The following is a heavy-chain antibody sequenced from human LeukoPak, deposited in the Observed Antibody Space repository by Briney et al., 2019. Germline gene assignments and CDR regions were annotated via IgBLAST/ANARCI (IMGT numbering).Heavy chain of an antibody. CDR1: GGSFSGYY. Sequence: SETLSLTCAVYGGSFSGYYWSWIRQPPGKGLEWIGYIYYSGSTNYNPSLKSRVTISVDTSKNQFSLKLSSVTAADTAVYYCARGYSSGWSWYYYYGMDVWGQGTTVTVSS. D-gene: IGHD6-19*01. V-gene: IGHV4-59*01. J-gene: IGHJ6*02. CDR2: IYYSGST. CDR3: ARGYSSGWSWYYYYGMDV.